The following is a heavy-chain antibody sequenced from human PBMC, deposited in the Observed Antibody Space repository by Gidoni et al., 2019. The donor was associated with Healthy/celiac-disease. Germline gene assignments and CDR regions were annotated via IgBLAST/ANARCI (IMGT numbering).Heavy chain of an antibody. CDR3: AKEYSGSYYGGYYYYGMDV. Sequence: EVQLLESGGGLVEPGVFLRLSWAASRFTFSSYDMTWVRQAPGKGLEWVSAISASGGSTYYADSVKGLFTISRDNSKNTLYLQMNSLRAEDTAVYYCAKEYSGSYYGGYYYYGMDVWGQGTTVTVSS. J-gene: IGHJ6*02. D-gene: IGHD1-26*01. CDR2: ISASGGST. V-gene: IGHV3-23*01. CDR1: RFTFSSYD.